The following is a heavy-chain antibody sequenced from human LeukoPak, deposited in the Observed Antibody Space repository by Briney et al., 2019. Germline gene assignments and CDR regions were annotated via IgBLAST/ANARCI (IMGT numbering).Heavy chain of an antibody. D-gene: IGHD1-26*01. CDR2: ISWNSGSI. J-gene: IGHJ6*02. CDR1: GFTFDDYA. Sequence: GRSLRLSCAASGFTFDDYAMHWVRQAPGEGLEWVSGISWNSGSIGYADSVKGRFTISRDNAKNSLYLQMNSLRAEDTALYYCAKDRVRGSGSYEDDYYYGMDVWGQGTTVTVSS. V-gene: IGHV3-9*01. CDR3: AKDRVRGSGSYEDDYYYGMDV.